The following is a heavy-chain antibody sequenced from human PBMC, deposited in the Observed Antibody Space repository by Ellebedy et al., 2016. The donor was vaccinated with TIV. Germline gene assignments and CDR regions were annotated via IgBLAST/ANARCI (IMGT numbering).Heavy chain of an antibody. J-gene: IGHJ4*02. CDR2: ITGGGSNT. V-gene: IGHV3-23*01. CDR3: ATYYFGLENYLGLDY. Sequence: GESLKISCAASGFTFSSYAMSWVRQAPGKGLQWVSAITGGGSNTYYPDSVKGRFTISRDNSKSTLFLQMNSLRADDTAIYYCATYYFGLENYLGLDYWGRGTLVTVSS. CDR1: GFTFSSYA. D-gene: IGHD3-10*01.